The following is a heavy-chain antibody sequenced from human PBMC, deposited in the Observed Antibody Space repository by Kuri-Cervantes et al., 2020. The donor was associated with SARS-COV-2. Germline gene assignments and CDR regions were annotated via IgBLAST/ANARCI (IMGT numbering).Heavy chain of an antibody. CDR3: ASSPKTGTRLGTWRYYYYMDV. J-gene: IGHJ6*03. CDR1: GFTFSSYG. D-gene: IGHD1-1*01. Sequence: LLLTCAASGFTFSSYGMHWVRQAPGKGLEWVAVIWYDGSNKYYADSVKGRFTISRDNAKNTLYLQMNSLRAEDTAVYYCASSPKTGTRLGTWRYYYYMDVWGKGTTVTVSS. V-gene: IGHV3-33*03. CDR2: IWYDGSNK.